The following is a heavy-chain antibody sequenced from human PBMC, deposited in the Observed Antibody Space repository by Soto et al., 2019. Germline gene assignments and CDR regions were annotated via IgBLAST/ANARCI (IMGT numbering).Heavy chain of an antibody. CDR2: INHSGST. D-gene: IGHD5-12*01. V-gene: IGHV4-34*01. J-gene: IGHJ6*03. Sequence: SETLSLTCAVYGGSFSGYYWSWIRQPPGKGLEWIGEINHSGSTNYNPSLKSRVTISVDTSNNQFSPKLSPVTAADPAGDYCGRVNSGYEITGYSYYMAVWGKGTRV. CDR1: GGSFSGYY. CDR3: GRVNSGYEITGYSYYMAV.